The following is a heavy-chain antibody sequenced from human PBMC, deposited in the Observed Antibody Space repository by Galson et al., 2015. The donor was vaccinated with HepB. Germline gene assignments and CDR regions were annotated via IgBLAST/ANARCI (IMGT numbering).Heavy chain of an antibody. D-gene: IGHD2-15*01. J-gene: IGHJ4*02. CDR3: ATDHEGG. V-gene: IGHV1-24*01. Sequence: SVKASCKVSGYTLTDLSMHWARQAPGKGLEWMGGFDPEDGETIYAQKFPGRVTMTEDTSTDTVYMELISLRSEDASVYDCATDHEGGWGQGTLVTVSS. CDR2: FDPEDGET. CDR1: GYTLTDLS.